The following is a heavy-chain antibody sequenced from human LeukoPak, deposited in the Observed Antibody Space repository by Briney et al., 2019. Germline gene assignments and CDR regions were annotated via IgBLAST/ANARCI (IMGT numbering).Heavy chain of an antibody. CDR3: AKDRYSYGFFDY. CDR2: ISGSGGST. V-gene: IGHV3-23*01. CDR1: GFTFSSYA. Sequence: GGSLGLSCAASGFTFSSYAMSWVRQAPGKGLEWVSAISGSGGSTYYADSVKGRFTISRDNSKNTLYLQMNSLRAEDTAVYYCAKDRYSYGFFDYWGQGTLVTVSS. J-gene: IGHJ4*02. D-gene: IGHD5-18*01.